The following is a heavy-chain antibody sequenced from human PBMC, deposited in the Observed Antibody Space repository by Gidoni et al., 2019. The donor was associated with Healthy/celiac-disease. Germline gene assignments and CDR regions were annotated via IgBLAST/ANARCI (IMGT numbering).Heavy chain of an antibody. CDR1: GFTFSSYG. CDR3: ARDRGDIVVVPAYYYYGMDV. D-gene: IGHD2-2*01. CDR2: IWYDGSNK. V-gene: IGHV3-33*01. Sequence: QVQLVESGGGVVQPGRSLRLSCAASGFTFSSYGMHWVRQAPGKGLEWVAVIWYDGSNKYYADSVKGRFTISRDNSKNTLYLQMNSLRAEDTAVYYCARDRGDIVVVPAYYYYGMDVWGQGTTVTVSS. J-gene: IGHJ6*02.